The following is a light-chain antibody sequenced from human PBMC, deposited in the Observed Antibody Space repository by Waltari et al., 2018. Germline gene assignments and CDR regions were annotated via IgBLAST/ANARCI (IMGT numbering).Light chain of an antibody. CDR1: SSNIGNYY. CDR3: ATWDNTLRDVV. CDR2: DNN. J-gene: IGLJ2*01. V-gene: IGLV1-51*01. Sequence: QSVLTQPPSVSAAPGQQVTISCSGSSSNIGNYYVSWYHHLPGAAPKLLIYDNNKRPSGIPDRFSASKSGTSATLDITGLQIGDEADYYCATWDNTLRDVVFGGGTKLTVL.